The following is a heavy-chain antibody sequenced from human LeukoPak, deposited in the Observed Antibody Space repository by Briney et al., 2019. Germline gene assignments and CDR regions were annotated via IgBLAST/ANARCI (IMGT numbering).Heavy chain of an antibody. CDR2: IKQDESEK. Sequence: GRSLRLSCAASGFTFSSYAMHWVRQAPGKGLEWVASIKQDESEKYYVDSVKGRFTISRDNAKNSVSLQMSSLRVEDTAVYYCARDVGSWNPTGPDYWGQGTLVTVSS. D-gene: IGHD1-1*01. J-gene: IGHJ4*02. V-gene: IGHV3-7*03. CDR1: GFTFSSYA. CDR3: ARDVGSWNPTGPDY.